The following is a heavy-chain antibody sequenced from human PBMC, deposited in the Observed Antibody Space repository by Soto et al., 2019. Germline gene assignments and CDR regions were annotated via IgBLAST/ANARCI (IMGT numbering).Heavy chain of an antibody. CDR1: GFTFSSYG. J-gene: IGHJ6*02. V-gene: IGHV3-33*01. Sequence: QVQLVESGGGVVQPGRSLRLSCAASGFTFSSYGMHWVRQAPGKGLEWVAVIWYDGSNKYYADSEKGRFTISRDNSKNTLYLQMNSLRAEDTAVYYCARGVTAMEYGMDVWGQGTTVTVSS. D-gene: IGHD5-18*01. CDR3: ARGVTAMEYGMDV. CDR2: IWYDGSNK.